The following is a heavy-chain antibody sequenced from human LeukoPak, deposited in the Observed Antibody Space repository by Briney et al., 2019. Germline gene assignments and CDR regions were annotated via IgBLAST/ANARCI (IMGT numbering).Heavy chain of an antibody. D-gene: IGHD3-10*01. CDR1: GYSISSGYY. Sequence: SETLSLTCTVSGYSISSGYYWGWIRQPPGKGLEWIGSIYHSGGTYYNPSLKSRVTISVDTSKNQFSLKLSSVTAAYTAVYYCARVRGAMVPGDYYYYYMDVWGKGTTVTVSS. V-gene: IGHV4-38-2*02. CDR3: ARVRGAMVPGDYYYYYMDV. J-gene: IGHJ6*03. CDR2: IYHSGGT.